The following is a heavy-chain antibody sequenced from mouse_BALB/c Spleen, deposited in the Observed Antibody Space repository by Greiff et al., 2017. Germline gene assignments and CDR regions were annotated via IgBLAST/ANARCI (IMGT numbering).Heavy chain of an antibody. CDR1: GFSLTSYG. J-gene: IGHJ4*01. CDR2: IWSGGST. Sequence: QVQLKESGPGLVQPSQSLSITCTVSGFSLTSYGVHWVRQSPGKGLEWLGVIWSGGSTDYNAAFISRLSISKDNSKSQVFFKMNSLQANDTAIYYCARNGNYGFYAMDYWGQGTSVTVSS. CDR3: ARNGNYGFYAMDY. D-gene: IGHD2-1*01. V-gene: IGHV2-2*02.